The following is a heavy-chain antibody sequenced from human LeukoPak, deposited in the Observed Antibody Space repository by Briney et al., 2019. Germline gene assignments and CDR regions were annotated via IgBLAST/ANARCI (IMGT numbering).Heavy chain of an antibody. CDR1: GGSFSGYY. V-gene: IGHV4-34*01. J-gene: IGHJ5*02. CDR2: INHSGST. Sequence: PSETLSLTCAVYGGSFSGYYWSWIRQPPGKGLEWIGKINHSGSTNYNPSLKSRVTISVDTSKNQFSLKLSSVTAADTAVYFCARSYRSSTTCYAVGYFGPWGQGALVTVSS. CDR3: ARSYRSSTTCYAVGYFGP. D-gene: IGHD2-2*01.